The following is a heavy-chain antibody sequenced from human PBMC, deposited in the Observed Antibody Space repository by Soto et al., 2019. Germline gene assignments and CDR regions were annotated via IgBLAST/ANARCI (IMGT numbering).Heavy chain of an antibody. J-gene: IGHJ6*02. CDR2: IIPIFGTA. Sequence: QVQLVQSGAEVKKPGSSVKVSCKASGGTFSSYAISWVRQAPGQGLEWMGGIIPIFGTANYAQKFQGRVTITADESTSTAYMELSSLRSEDTAVYYCARDPVIAARPPAADYYYYDGMDVWGQGTTVTVSS. D-gene: IGHD6-6*01. V-gene: IGHV1-69*01. CDR1: GGTFSSYA. CDR3: ARDPVIAARPPAADYYYYDGMDV.